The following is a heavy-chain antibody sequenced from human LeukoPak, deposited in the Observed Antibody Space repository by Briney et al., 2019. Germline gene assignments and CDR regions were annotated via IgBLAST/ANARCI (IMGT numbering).Heavy chain of an antibody. D-gene: IGHD3-10*01. J-gene: IGHJ4*02. CDR3: AKAIWVAATSSWFCLDY. CDR2: IIPILGIA. V-gene: IGHV1-69*04. CDR1: GGTFSSYA. Sequence: ASVKVSCKASGGTFSSYAISWVRQAPGQGLEWMGRIIPILGIANYAQKFQGRVTITADKSTSTAYMELSSLRSEDTAVYYCAKAIWVAATSSWFCLDYWGQGTLVTVSS.